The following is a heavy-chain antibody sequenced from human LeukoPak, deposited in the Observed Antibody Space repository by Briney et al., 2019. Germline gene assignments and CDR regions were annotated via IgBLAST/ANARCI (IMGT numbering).Heavy chain of an antibody. CDR3: VRGRGWLDS. J-gene: IGHJ5*01. D-gene: IGHD3-10*01. Sequence: GGSLRLSCLGSGFTFSVYWMTWVRQAPGKGLEWVANINQDGSEKEYVESVKGRFIISRDNAKNSLCLQMNSLRGEDTAVYYCVRGRGWLDSWGQGTLVTASS. CDR1: GFTFSVYW. V-gene: IGHV3-7*03. CDR2: INQDGSEK.